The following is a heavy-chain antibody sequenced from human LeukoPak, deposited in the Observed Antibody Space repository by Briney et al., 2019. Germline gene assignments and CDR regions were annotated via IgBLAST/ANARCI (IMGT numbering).Heavy chain of an antibody. J-gene: IGHJ4*02. CDR2: ISAYNGNT. Sequence: VASVKVPCKASGYTFTSYGISWVRQAPGQGLEWMGWISAYNGNTNYAQKLQGRVTMTTDTSTSTAYMELRSLRSDDTAVYYCARGDDYGDYGYYFDYWGQGTLVTVSS. CDR1: GYTFTSYG. D-gene: IGHD4-17*01. V-gene: IGHV1-18*01. CDR3: ARGDDYGDYGYYFDY.